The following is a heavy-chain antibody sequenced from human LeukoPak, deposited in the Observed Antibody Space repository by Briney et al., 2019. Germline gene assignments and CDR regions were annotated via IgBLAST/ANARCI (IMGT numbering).Heavy chain of an antibody. D-gene: IGHD5-18*01. Sequence: SETLSLTCAVYGGSYSGYYWSWIRQPPGKGLEWIGEINHSGSTNYNPSLKSRVTISVDTSKNQFSLKLSSVTAADTAVYYCASLSPDTAMVNFDYWGQGTLVTVSS. CDR1: GGSYSGYY. V-gene: IGHV4-34*01. J-gene: IGHJ4*02. CDR2: INHSGST. CDR3: ASLSPDTAMVNFDY.